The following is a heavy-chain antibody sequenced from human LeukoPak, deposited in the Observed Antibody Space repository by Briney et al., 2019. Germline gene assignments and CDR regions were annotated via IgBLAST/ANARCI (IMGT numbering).Heavy chain of an antibody. CDR3: ARHGHSSSGYLFDY. D-gene: IGHD6-13*01. CDR2: IYYRGNT. Sequence: KTSETLSLTCTVSGGSINRSYWSWIRQTPGKGLEWIGYIYYRGNTDYNPSLKSRITISVDTSKNQFSLELSSVTAADTAVYYCARHGHSSSGYLFDYWGPGTLVTVSS. CDR1: GGSINRSY. V-gene: IGHV4-59*08. J-gene: IGHJ4*02.